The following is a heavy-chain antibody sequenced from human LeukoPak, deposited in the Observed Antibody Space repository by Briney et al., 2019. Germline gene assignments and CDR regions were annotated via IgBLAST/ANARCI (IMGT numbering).Heavy chain of an antibody. CDR2: IYHSGDT. V-gene: IGHV4-30-2*01. J-gene: IGHJ4*02. CDR3: ARLIAADPQLDC. CDR1: GGSLTSGGYY. Sequence: PSQTLSLTCTVSGGSLTSGGYYWSWIRQAPGRGLEWIGYIYHSGDTYSNPSLKGRATVSMDRSKNQFSLNLSSVTAADTAVYYCARLIAADPQLDCWGQGTLVTVSS. D-gene: IGHD6-13*01.